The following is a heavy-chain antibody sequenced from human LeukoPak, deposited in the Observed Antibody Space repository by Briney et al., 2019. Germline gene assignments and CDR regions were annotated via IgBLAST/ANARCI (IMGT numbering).Heavy chain of an antibody. CDR3: ARQPVGATTFFWYFDL. CDR2: IISSSSYI. D-gene: IGHD1-26*01. J-gene: IGHJ2*01. Sequence: GGSLRLSCAASGFTFSSYSMNWVRQAPGKGLEWVSSIISSSSYIYYADSVKGRFTISRDNAKNSLYLQMNSLRAEDTAVYYCARQPVGATTFFWYFDLWGRGTLVTVSS. CDR1: GFTFSSYS. V-gene: IGHV3-21*01.